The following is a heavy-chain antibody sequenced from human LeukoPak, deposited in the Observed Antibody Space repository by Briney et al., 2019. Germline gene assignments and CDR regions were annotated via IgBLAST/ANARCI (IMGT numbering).Heavy chain of an antibody. V-gene: IGHV3-23*01. Sequence: GGSLRLSCAASGFTFSSYAMSWVRQAPGKGLEWVSAISGSGGSTCYADSVKGRFTISRDNSKNTLYLQMNSLRAEDTAVYYCAKDRRGAATPQPVGYWGQGTLVTVSS. CDR3: AKDRRGAATPQPVGY. CDR1: GFTFSSYA. CDR2: ISGSGGST. D-gene: IGHD2-15*01. J-gene: IGHJ4*02.